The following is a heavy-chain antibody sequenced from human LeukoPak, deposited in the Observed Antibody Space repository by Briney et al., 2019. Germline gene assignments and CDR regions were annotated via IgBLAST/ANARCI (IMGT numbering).Heavy chain of an antibody. V-gene: IGHV3-23*01. CDR3: ARGAYGDYDS. J-gene: IGHJ5*01. Sequence: GGTLRLSRAASTFTFSSYAMSWVRQAPGKGLEWVSAISACADSTYYADSVQGRLTIPRDNSKKTLFLQMSGLRAEDTAVYFCARGAYGDYDSWGQGTLVTVSS. CDR1: TFTFSSYA. CDR2: ISACADST. D-gene: IGHD4-17*01.